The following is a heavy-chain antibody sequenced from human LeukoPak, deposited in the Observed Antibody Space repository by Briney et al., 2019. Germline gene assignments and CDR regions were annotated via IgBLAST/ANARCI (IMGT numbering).Heavy chain of an antibody. CDR3: ARGRYSSSWSDY. J-gene: IGHJ4*02. Sequence: GGSLRLSCAASGFTFSNYWMHWVRQAPGKGLVWVARINSDGRSTSYADSVKGRLTISRDNAKNTLYLQTNSLRAEDTAVYYCARGRYSSSWSDYWGQGTLVTVSS. V-gene: IGHV3-74*01. CDR1: GFTFSNYW. CDR2: INSDGRST. D-gene: IGHD6-13*01.